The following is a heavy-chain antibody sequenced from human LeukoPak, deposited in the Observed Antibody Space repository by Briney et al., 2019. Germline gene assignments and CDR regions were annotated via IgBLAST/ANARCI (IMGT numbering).Heavy chain of an antibody. CDR2: IGTYGGDT. CDR1: TSR. CDR3: ARGLWNFYDDSGYNRDFDS. J-gene: IGHJ5*01. D-gene: IGHD3-22*01. Sequence: GASVKVSCKATSRISWVRQAPGQGLEWMGWIGTYGGDTYYAQKLQGRITVTTDTSTSTVYMELRNLRSDDTAVYYCARGLWNFYDDSGYNRDFDSWGQGTLVTVSS. V-gene: IGHV1-18*01.